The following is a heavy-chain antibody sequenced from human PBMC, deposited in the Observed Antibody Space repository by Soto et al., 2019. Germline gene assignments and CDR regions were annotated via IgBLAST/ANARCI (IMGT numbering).Heavy chain of an antibody. CDR1: GFTFSKYG. CDR3: ARDMYSSSWHKADYYYYAVDV. Sequence: QVQVVESGGGVVQPGKSLRLSCAASGFTFSKYGLHWGRQAPGKGLEWVAYIWYDGSNKYYADSVKGRFTISRDNSKNTLYLQMNSRRGGDTAIDYCARDMYSSSWHKADYYYYAVDVWGQGTTVIVSS. V-gene: IGHV3-33*01. CDR2: IWYDGSNK. D-gene: IGHD6-13*01. J-gene: IGHJ6*02.